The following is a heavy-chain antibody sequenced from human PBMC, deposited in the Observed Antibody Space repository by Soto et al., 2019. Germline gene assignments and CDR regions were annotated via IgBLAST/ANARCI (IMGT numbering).Heavy chain of an antibody. CDR3: KEEGYGMDV. Sequence: GESLKISCEGSGYSFTSYWIRWVRQMPGKGLEWMGRIDPSDSYTNYSPSFQGHVTISADKSISTAYLQWSSLKASDTAMYYCKEEGYGMDVWGQGTTVTVSS. J-gene: IGHJ6*02. CDR1: GYSFTSYW. V-gene: IGHV5-10-1*01. CDR2: IDPSDSYT.